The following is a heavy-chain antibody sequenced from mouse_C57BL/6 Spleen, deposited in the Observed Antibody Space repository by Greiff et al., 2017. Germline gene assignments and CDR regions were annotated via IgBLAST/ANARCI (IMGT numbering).Heavy chain of an antibody. CDR1: GYTFTSYW. Sequence: QVQLKQPGAELVMPGASVKLSCKASGYTFTSYWMHWVKQRPGQGLEWIGEIDPSDSYTNYNQKFKGKSTLTVDKSSSTAYMQLSSLTSEDSAVYYCARGGGLLPSYWGQGTLVTVSA. V-gene: IGHV1-69*01. D-gene: IGHD2-13*01. CDR2: IDPSDSYT. CDR3: ARGGGLLPSY. J-gene: IGHJ3*01.